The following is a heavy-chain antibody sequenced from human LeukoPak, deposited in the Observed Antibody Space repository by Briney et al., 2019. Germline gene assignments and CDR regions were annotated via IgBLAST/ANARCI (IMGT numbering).Heavy chain of an antibody. CDR1: GYPFIGNY. D-gene: IGHD3-22*01. CDR2: INPNSGGT. V-gene: IGHV1-2*02. J-gene: IGHJ4*02. CDR3: ASLIYYDLSVYFY. Sequence: GASVKVSCKASGYPFIGNYIHWVRQAPGQGLEWMGWINPNSGGTQYSQKFQGRVTLTRDTSITTGYMELSGLTSDDTAVYYCASLIYYDLSVYFYWGQGPLATASS.